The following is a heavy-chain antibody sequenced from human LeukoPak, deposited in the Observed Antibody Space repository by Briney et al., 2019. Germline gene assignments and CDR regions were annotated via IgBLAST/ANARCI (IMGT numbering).Heavy chain of an antibody. D-gene: IGHD2-2*01. CDR2: IYYSGST. V-gene: IGHV4-59*02. CDR3: ARVQYQLLQPENWFDP. Sequence: SETLSLTCTVSGGSVSSYYWSWIRQPPGKGLEWIGYIYYSGSTNYNPSLKSRVTISVDTSKNQFSLKLSSVTAADTAVYYCARVQYQLLQPENWFDPWGQGTLVTVSP. CDR1: GGSVSSYY. J-gene: IGHJ5*02.